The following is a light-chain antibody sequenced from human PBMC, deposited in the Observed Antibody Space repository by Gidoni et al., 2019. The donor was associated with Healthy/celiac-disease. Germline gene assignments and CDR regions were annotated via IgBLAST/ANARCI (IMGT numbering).Light chain of an antibody. Sequence: DIQMTQSPSSLSASVGDRVTITCRASQSISSYLNWYQQKPGKAPKLLIYAASSLQSGVPSRFSGSGSRTDFTLTISSLQPEDFATYYCQQSYSTPPWTFXXXTKLEIK. J-gene: IGKJ2*02. CDR1: QSISSY. CDR3: QQSYSTPPWT. CDR2: AAS. V-gene: IGKV1-39*01.